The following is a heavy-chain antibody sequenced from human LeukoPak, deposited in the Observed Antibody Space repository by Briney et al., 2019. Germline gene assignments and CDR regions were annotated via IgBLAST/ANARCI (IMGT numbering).Heavy chain of an antibody. Sequence: PERSLRLSCAASGFTFSYYAMHWVRQAPGKGPEWVAVISYDGSNKYHAESVKGRFAISRDNAKNTLYLQMSSLRPDDTAVYYCVNPGWYYDSSGYSYYYGMDVWGQGTTVTVSS. CDR2: ISYDGSNK. D-gene: IGHD3-22*01. J-gene: IGHJ6*02. V-gene: IGHV3-30*09. CDR3: VNPGWYYDSSGYSYYYGMDV. CDR1: GFTFSYYA.